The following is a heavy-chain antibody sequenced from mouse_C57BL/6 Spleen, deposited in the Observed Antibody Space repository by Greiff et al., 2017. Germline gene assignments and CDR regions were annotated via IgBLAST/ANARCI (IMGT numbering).Heavy chain of an antibody. V-gene: IGHV1-82*01. CDR3: ASGGSGYWYFDV. D-gene: IGHD3-2*02. CDR1: GYAFSSSW. Sequence: QVQLQQSGPELVKPGASVKISCKASGYAFSSSWMNWVKQRPGKGLEWIGRIYPGDGDTNYNGKFKGKATLTADKSSSTAYMQLSSLTSEDSAVYFCASGGSGYWYFDVWGTGTTVTVSS. J-gene: IGHJ1*03. CDR2: IYPGDGDT.